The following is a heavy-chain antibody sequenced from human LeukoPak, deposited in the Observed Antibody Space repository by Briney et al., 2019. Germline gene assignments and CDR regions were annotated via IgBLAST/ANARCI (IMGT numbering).Heavy chain of an antibody. J-gene: IGHJ4*02. Sequence: SETLSLTCTVSGGSISSYYWSWVRQPPGKGVECIGYIFYRGSTNYNPSLKSRVTISVHTSKNQFSLKLTSVTAADTAVYYCARGGTNRAFDYWGQGTLVTVSS. CDR2: IFYRGST. D-gene: IGHD1-14*01. CDR1: GGSISSYY. CDR3: ARGGTNRAFDY. V-gene: IGHV4-59*01.